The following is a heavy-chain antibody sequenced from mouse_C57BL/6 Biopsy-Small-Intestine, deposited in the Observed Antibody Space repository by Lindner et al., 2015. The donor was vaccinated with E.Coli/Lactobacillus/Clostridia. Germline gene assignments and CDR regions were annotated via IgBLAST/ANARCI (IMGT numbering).Heavy chain of an antibody. CDR2: IYPRSGNT. CDR3: ARHYYYGSSYENFDY. D-gene: IGHD1-1*01. J-gene: IGHJ2*01. V-gene: IGHV1-81*01. CDR1: GYTFTSFG. Sequence: VQLQESGAELARPGASVKLSCKASGYTFTSFGISWMRQRTGQGLEWIGEIYPRSGNTYFNEKFRGKATLTADKSSSTAYMELRSLTSEDSAVYFCARHYYYGSSYENFDYWGQGTTLTVSS.